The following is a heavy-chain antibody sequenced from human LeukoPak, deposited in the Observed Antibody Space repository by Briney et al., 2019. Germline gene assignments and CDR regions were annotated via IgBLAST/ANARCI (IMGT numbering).Heavy chain of an antibody. V-gene: IGHV3-48*03. Sequence: GGSLRLSCAASGFIFSSYEMNWGRQASGKGLEWISFIDSSGTTVFYADSVKGRFTISRDNAKNSLYLEMNSLRAEDTAVYYCARDSPTSTRYNWFDPWGQGTLVTVSS. D-gene: IGHD5/OR15-5a*01. CDR1: GFIFSSYE. J-gene: IGHJ5*02. CDR2: IDSSGTTV. CDR3: ARDSPTSTRYNWFDP.